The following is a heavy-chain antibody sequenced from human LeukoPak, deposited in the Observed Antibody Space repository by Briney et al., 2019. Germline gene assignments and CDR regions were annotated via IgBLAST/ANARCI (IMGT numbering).Heavy chain of an antibody. CDR2: IIPILGIA. CDR3: ARAYTIFGVVNGMDV. D-gene: IGHD3-3*01. J-gene: IGHJ6*02. Sequence: SVKVSCKASGGTFSSYAISWVRRAPGQGLEWMGRIIPILGIANYAQRFQGRVTITADKSTSTAYMELSSLRSEDTAVYYCARAYTIFGVVNGMDVWGQGTTVTVSS. V-gene: IGHV1-69*04. CDR1: GGTFSSYA.